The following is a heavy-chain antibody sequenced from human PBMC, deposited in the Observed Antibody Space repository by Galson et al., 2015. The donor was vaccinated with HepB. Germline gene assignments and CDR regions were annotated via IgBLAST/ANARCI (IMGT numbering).Heavy chain of an antibody. CDR2: ISGSGGST. V-gene: IGHV3-23*01. J-gene: IGHJ4*02. D-gene: IGHD5-18*01. Sequence: SLRLSCAASGFTFSSYAMSWVRQAPGKGLEWVSAISGSGGSTYYADSVKGRFTISRDNSKNTLYLQMNSLRAEDTAVYYCAILPRPDTAMAEGEVDYWGQGTLVTVSS. CDR3: AILPRPDTAMAEGEVDY. CDR1: GFTFSSYA.